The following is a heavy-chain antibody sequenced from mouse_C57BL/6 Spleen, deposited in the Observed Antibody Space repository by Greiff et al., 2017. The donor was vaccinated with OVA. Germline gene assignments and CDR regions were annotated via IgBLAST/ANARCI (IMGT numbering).Heavy chain of an antibody. D-gene: IGHD2-3*01. CDR2: ISYDGSN. V-gene: IGHV3-6*01. CDR3: AASMRGWYFDV. CDR1: GYSITSGYY. Sequence: EVQLQQSGPGLVKPSQSLSLTCSVTGYSITSGYYWNWIRQFPGNKLEWMGYISYDGSNNYNPSLKNRISITRDTSKNQFFLKLNSVTTEDTATYYCAASMRGWYFDVWGTGTTVTVSS. J-gene: IGHJ1*03.